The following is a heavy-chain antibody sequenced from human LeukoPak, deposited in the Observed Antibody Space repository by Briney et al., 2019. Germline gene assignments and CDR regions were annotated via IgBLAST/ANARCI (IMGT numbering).Heavy chain of an antibody. D-gene: IGHD3-16*01. J-gene: IGHJ4*02. V-gene: IGHV4-59*08. Sequence: PSETLSLTCNVSGASISNYYWSWIRQTPGKGLEWIGYIYYSGSTDYNPSLKSRITMSVDTSNNQFSLKLSSVTAADTAIYYCARHYFRDYTFDYWGQGSLVTVSS. CDR3: ARHYFRDYTFDY. CDR2: IYYSGST. CDR1: GASISNYY.